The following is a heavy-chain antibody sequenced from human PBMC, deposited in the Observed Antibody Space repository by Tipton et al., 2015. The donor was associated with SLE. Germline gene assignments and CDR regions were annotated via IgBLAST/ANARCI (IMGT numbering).Heavy chain of an antibody. D-gene: IGHD5-18*01. CDR2: GFASGTT. V-gene: IGHV4-61*02. CDR1: GGSIDTTTYF. J-gene: IGHJ4*01. CDR3: ARPGETALILNY. Sequence: TLSLTCTVSGGSIDTTTYFWNWIRQPAGKGLEWIGRGFASGTTDYNPSLKSRVTMSVDTSRNQFSLKLTSVTAADTAVYYCARPGETALILNYWGHGTLVTVSS.